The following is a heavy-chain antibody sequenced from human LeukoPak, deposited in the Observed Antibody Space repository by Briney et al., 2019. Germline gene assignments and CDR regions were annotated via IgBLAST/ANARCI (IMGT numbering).Heavy chain of an antibody. V-gene: IGHV1-8*03. Sequence: ASVKFSCKASGYTFTSYDINWVRQATGQGLEWMGWMNPNSGNTGYAQKFQGRVTITRNTSISTAYMELSSLRSEDTAVYYCARGWRWCSSTSCYTDAFDIWGQGTMVTVSS. J-gene: IGHJ3*02. CDR2: MNPNSGNT. CDR1: GYTFTSYD. CDR3: ARGWRWCSSTSCYTDAFDI. D-gene: IGHD2-2*02.